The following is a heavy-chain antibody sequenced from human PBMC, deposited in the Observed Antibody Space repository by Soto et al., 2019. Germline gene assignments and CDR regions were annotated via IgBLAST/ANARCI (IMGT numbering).Heavy chain of an antibody. CDR3: AKEGSSGYYPLFDY. V-gene: IGHV3-23*01. D-gene: IGHD3-22*01. CDR2: ISGSGRST. J-gene: IGHJ4*02. CDR1: GFTFSSYA. Sequence: EVQLLEAGGGLVQPGGSLRLSCAASGFTFSSYAMSWVRQAPGKGLEWVSAISGSGRSTYYADSVKGRFTISRDNSKNTLYLQMNSLRAEDTAVYYCAKEGSSGYYPLFDYWGQGTLVTVS.